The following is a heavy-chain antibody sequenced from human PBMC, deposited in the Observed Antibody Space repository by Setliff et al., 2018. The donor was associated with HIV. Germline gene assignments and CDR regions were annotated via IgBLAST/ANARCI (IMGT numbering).Heavy chain of an antibody. CDR2: MNPNNGNT. CDR3: ARGSRGYSAYDVGRFVS. Sequence: GASVKVSCKASGYNFTDYDINWVRQATGQGLEWMGWMNPNNGNTGHAPKFQGRVTMTKNTSINTAYMELNSLRSEDTAMYYCARGSRGYSAYDVGRFVSWGQGTLVTVSS. D-gene: IGHD5-12*01. J-gene: IGHJ4*02. V-gene: IGHV1-8*02. CDR1: GYNFTDYD.